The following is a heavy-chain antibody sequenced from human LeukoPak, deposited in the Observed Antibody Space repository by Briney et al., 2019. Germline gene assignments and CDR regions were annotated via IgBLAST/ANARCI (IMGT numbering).Heavy chain of an antibody. Sequence: PGGSLRLSCAASGFTFSSYAMSWVRQAPGKGPEWVSAISGSGGSTYYADSVKGRFTISRDNSKNTLYLQMNSLRAEDTAVYYCAKDSPSPHDSSGYYYSYFDYWGQGTLVTVSS. V-gene: IGHV3-23*01. CDR2: ISGSGGST. CDR1: GFTFSSYA. D-gene: IGHD3-22*01. CDR3: AKDSPSPHDSSGYYYSYFDY. J-gene: IGHJ4*02.